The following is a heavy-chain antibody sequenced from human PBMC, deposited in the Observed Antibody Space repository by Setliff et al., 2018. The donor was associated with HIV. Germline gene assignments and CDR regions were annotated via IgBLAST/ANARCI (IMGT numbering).Heavy chain of an antibody. CDR2: IDSGSETK. D-gene: IGHD3-10*01. CDR3: AKGSGAAWPYYFDY. Sequence: PSETLSLTCNVSGGSISSGSYYWNWIRQPAGKGLEWVSYIDSGSETKYYAHSVKGRFTISRDNSQNTLYLQMNSLRVDDTAVYYCAKGSGAAWPYYFDYWGQGTLVTVSS. J-gene: IGHJ4*02. V-gene: IGHV3-48*01. CDR1: GGSISSGSYY.